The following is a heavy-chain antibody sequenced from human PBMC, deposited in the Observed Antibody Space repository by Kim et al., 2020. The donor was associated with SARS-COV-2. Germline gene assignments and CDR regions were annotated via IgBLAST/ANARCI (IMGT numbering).Heavy chain of an antibody. CDR1: GFTFDDYA. J-gene: IGHJ3*02. CDR2: ISWNSGSI. CDR3: ANLGGRDSSSWGRAFDI. D-gene: IGHD6-13*01. V-gene: IGHV3-9*01. Sequence: GGSLRLSCAASGFTFDDYAMHWVRQAPGKGLEWVSGISWNSGSIGYADSVKGRFTISRDNAKNSLYLQMNSLRAEDTALYYCANLGGRDSSSWGRAFDIWGQGTMVTVSS.